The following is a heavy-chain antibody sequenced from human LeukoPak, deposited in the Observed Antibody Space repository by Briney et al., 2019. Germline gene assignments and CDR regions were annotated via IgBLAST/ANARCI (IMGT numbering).Heavy chain of an antibody. Sequence: SETLSLTCAVYGESLSGYYVSWIRQPPGKGLEWIGEIDRRGTTSSNPSLRSRLTFSVATSKNQFSLKHSAVTVADTSIYYCVRHLYWDGFDIWGQGTMVTVSS. V-gene: IGHV4-34*01. CDR2: IDRRGTT. CDR3: VRHLYWDGFDI. J-gene: IGHJ3*02. D-gene: IGHD2-8*02. CDR1: GESLSGYY.